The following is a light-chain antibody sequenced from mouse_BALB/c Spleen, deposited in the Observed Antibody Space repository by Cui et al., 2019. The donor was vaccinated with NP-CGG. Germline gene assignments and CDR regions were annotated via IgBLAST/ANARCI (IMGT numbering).Light chain of an antibody. Sequence: QAVVTQESALTTLPGETVTLTCRSNTGAVTTSNYANRVQEKPDHLFTGLIGGTNNRAPGVPARFSGSLIGDKAALTITGAQTEDEAIYFCALWYSNHWVFGGGTKLTVL. J-gene: IGLJ1*01. CDR2: GTN. CDR3: ALWYSNHWV. V-gene: IGLV1*01. CDR1: TGAVTTSNY.